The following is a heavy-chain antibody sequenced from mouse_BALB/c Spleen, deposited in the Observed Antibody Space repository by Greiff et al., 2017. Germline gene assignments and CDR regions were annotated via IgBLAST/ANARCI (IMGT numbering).Heavy chain of an antibody. CDR1: GFTFSSYG. J-gene: IGHJ4*01. CDR2: ISSGGSYT. Sequence: EVKLMESGGDLVKPGGSLKLSCAASGFTFSSYGMSWVRQTPDKRLEWVATISSGGSYTYYPDSVKGRFTISRDNAKNTLYLQMSSLKSEDTAMYYCARHGEYYAMDYWGQGTSVTVSS. V-gene: IGHV5-6*01. CDR3: ARHGEYYAMDY.